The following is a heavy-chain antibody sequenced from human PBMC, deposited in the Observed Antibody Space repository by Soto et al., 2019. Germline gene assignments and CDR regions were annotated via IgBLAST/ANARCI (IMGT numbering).Heavy chain of an antibody. V-gene: IGHV3-64D*06. J-gene: IGHJ4*02. CDR1: GFTFSDYT. CDR3: VKEAGQCCDWSYCLDY. D-gene: IGHD3-9*01. CDR2: ISNNANNT. Sequence: PGGTLRLSCSASGFTFSDYTIHWVRQAPGKGLEFVSAISNNANNTYYADSVRGRFTISRDNSKNTLYLQMTSLRAEETAVYYCVKEAGQCCDWSYCLDYWGQGTVVTVSS.